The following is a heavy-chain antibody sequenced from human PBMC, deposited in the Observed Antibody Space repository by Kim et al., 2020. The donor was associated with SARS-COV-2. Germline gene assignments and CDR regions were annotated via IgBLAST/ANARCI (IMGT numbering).Heavy chain of an antibody. J-gene: IGHJ2*01. CDR3: ARDQRTGEAAAGTPWYFDL. CDR2: IYYSGST. D-gene: IGHD6-13*01. V-gene: IGHV4-59*01. CDR1: GGSISSYY. Sequence: SETLSLTCTVSGGSISSYYWSWIRQPPGKGLEWIGYIYYSGSTNYNPSLKSRVTISVDTSKNQFSLKLSSVTAADTAVYYCARDQRTGEAAAGTPWYFDLWGRGTLVTVSS.